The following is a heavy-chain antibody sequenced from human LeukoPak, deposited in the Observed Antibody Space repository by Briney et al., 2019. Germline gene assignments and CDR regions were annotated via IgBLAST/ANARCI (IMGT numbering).Heavy chain of an antibody. Sequence: GGSLRLSCAASGFTFSSYSMNWVRQAPGKGLEWVSSISSSSSYIYYADSVKGRFTISRDNSKNTLYLQMNSLRAEDTAVYYCAKDRTTVTPRGGDYWGQGTLVTVSS. CDR2: ISSSSSYI. D-gene: IGHD4-17*01. CDR1: GFTFSSYS. J-gene: IGHJ4*02. V-gene: IGHV3-21*04. CDR3: AKDRTTVTPRGGDY.